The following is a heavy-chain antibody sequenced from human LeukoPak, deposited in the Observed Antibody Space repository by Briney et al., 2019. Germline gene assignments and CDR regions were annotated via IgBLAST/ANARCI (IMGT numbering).Heavy chain of an antibody. Sequence: PSETLSLTCTVSGGSISSYYWSWIRQPPGKGLEWIGYIYYSGSTNYNPSLKSRVTISVDTSKNQFSLKLSSVTAADTAVSYCARGSSSSDPGAFDIWGQGTMVTVSS. V-gene: IGHV4-59*01. CDR3: ARGSSSSDPGAFDI. J-gene: IGHJ3*02. CDR1: GGSISSYY. CDR2: IYYSGST. D-gene: IGHD6-6*01.